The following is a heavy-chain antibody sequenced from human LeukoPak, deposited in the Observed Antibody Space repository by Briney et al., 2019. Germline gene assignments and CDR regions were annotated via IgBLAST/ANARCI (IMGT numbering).Heavy chain of an antibody. CDR3: AQVSAAGPLLFDY. CDR2: INHSGST. V-gene: IGHV4-34*01. D-gene: IGHD6-13*01. CDR1: GESFSEYY. Sequence: SETLSPTCTVYGESFSEYYWSWIRQPPGKGLEWIGEINHSGSTNYNPSLTGRVTISVDTSKNQFSLRLTSVTAADTAVYHCAQVSAAGPLLFDYWGQGTLVTVSS. J-gene: IGHJ4*02.